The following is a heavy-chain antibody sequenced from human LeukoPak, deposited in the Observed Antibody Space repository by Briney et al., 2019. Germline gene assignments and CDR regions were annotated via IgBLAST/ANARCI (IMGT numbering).Heavy chain of an antibody. Sequence: SQTLSLTCGISGDSVSGNSGTWNWIRQSPSRGLEWLGRTYYKSKWYNDYAVSVKSRITISPDTSNNQFSLQLDSESPEDTAVYFCGRGWLKTGIEYWGQGTLVTVSS. D-gene: IGHD5-12*01. J-gene: IGHJ4*02. CDR2: TYYKSKWYN. CDR1: GDSVSGNSGT. V-gene: IGHV6-1*01. CDR3: GRGWLKTGIEY.